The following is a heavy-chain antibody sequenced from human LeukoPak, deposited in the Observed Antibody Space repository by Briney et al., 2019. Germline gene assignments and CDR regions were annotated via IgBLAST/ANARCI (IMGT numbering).Heavy chain of an antibody. Sequence: SETLSLTCAVYGGSFSGYYWSWIRQPPGKGLEWIGEINHSGSTNYNPSLKSRVTISVDTSKNQFSLKLSSVTAADTAVYYRARSPLARDWFDPWGQGTLVTVSS. CDR3: ARSPLARDWFDP. J-gene: IGHJ5*02. CDR1: GGSFSGYY. V-gene: IGHV4-34*01. CDR2: INHSGST. D-gene: IGHD3-10*01.